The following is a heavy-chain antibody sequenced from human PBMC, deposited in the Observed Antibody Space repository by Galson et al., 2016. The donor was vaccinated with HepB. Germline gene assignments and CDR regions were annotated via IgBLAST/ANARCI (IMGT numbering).Heavy chain of an antibody. CDR2: ISSSSAYV. V-gene: IGHV3-21*01. CDR3: ARDRSRFSSGYYTGARDVFAI. CDR1: GFSVSTYT. D-gene: IGHD3-3*01. J-gene: IGHJ3*02. Sequence: SLRLSCAASGFSVSTYTMHWVRQAPGKGLEWISYISSSSAYVDYADSVKGRFTIFRENAKNSLYLQMNSLRAEDTAVYYCARDRSRFSSGYYTGARDVFAIWGQGTVVTVSS.